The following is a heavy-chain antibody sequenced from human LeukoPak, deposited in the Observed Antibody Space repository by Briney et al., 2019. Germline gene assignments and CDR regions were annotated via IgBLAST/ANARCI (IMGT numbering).Heavy chain of an antibody. J-gene: IGHJ4*02. V-gene: IGHV4-59*12. CDR3: ARESLDTAMVTHFDY. Sequence: PSETLSLTCTVSGGSISSYYWSWIRQPPGKGLEWIGYIYYSGSTNYNPSLKSRVTISVDTSKNQFSLKLSSVTAADTAVYYCARESLDTAMVTHFDYWGQGTLVTVSS. D-gene: IGHD5-18*01. CDR1: GGSISSYY. CDR2: IYYSGST.